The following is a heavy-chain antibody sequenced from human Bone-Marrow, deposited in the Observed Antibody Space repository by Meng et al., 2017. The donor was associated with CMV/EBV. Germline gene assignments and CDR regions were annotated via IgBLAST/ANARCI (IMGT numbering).Heavy chain of an antibody. J-gene: IGHJ3*02. Sequence: SETLSLTCSVSGGSISNSDYYWGWIRQPPGKGLEWIGNLYYGGNTYYNPSLKSRVTISVDTSKNQFSLKLSSVTAADTAVYYCARHAPGIAVADAFDIWGQGTMVTVSS. V-gene: IGHV4-39*01. CDR3: ARHAPGIAVADAFDI. D-gene: IGHD6-19*01. CDR2: LYYGGNT. CDR1: GGSISNSDYY.